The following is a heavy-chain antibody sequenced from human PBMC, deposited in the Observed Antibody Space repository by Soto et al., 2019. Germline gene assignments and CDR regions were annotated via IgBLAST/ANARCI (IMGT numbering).Heavy chain of an antibody. CDR2: IYPGDSDT. CDR1: GYSFTSYW. CDR3: ARRGVSMVRPYYYGMDV. D-gene: IGHD5-18*01. V-gene: IGHV5-51*01. J-gene: IGHJ6*02. Sequence: GESLKISCKGSGYSFTSYWIGWVRQMPGKGLEWMGIIYPGDSDTRYSPSLQGQVTISADKSISTAYLQWSSLKASDTAMYYCARRGVSMVRPYYYGMDVWGQGTTVTVSS.